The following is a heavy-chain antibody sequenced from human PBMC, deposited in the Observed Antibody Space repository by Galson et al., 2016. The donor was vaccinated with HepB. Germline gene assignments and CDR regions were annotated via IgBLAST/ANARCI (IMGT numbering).Heavy chain of an antibody. Sequence: SLRLSCAASGIPFSISGVHWVRQAPGKGLEWVAMIWSDGSSEYYADSVKGRFTISRDNSRNTLYLQMNSLRADDTAVYYCGRDRAVRSIDQWGQGALVTVSS. V-gene: IGHV3-33*01. CDR3: GRDRAVRSIDQ. CDR2: IWSDGSSE. CDR1: GIPFSISG. D-gene: IGHD6-19*01. J-gene: IGHJ4*02.